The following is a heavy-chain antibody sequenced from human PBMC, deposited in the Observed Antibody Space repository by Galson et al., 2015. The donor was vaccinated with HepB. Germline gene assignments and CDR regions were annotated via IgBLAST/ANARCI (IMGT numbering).Heavy chain of an antibody. D-gene: IGHD2-2*01. J-gene: IGHJ6*02. CDR1: GFSFSTYG. V-gene: IGHV3-30*18. CDR3: AKDLIGCSTTSCPGTGMDV. Sequence: SLRLSCAVSGFSFSTYGLHWVRQAPGKGLEWVAVISCDGNKKYYADSVQGRFTISRDNSKNTLYLQMNSLRAEDTAVFYCAKDLIGCSTTSCPGTGMDVWGQGTTVTVSS. CDR2: ISCDGNKK.